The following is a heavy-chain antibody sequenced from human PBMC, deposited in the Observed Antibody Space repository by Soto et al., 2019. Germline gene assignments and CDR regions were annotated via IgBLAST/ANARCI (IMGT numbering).Heavy chain of an antibody. CDR3: AGDLGGGSYSSSWYYFDY. Sequence: SQTLSLTCAISGDSVSSNSAAWNWIRQSPSRGLEWLGRTYYRSKWYNDYAVSVKSRITINPDTSKNQFSLQLNSVTPEDTAVYYCAGDLGGGSYSSSWYYFDYWGQGTLVTVSS. CDR2: TYYRSKWYN. J-gene: IGHJ4*02. D-gene: IGHD6-13*01. V-gene: IGHV6-1*01. CDR1: GDSVSSNSAA.